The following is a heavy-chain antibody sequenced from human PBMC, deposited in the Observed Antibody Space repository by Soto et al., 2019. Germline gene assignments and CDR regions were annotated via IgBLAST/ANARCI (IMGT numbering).Heavy chain of an antibody. CDR1: GGTFSSYA. V-gene: IGHV1-69*13. Sequence: SVKVSCKASGGTFSSYAISGVRQAPGEGLEWMGGVIPIFCTANYAQKFQGRVTMTADEPTSTAYMELSSLRSEDTAVYYCARESVPAANPHLYSYYYGMDVWGQGPTVTVSS. CDR2: VIPIFCTA. CDR3: ARESVPAANPHLYSYYYGMDV. D-gene: IGHD2-2*01. J-gene: IGHJ6*02.